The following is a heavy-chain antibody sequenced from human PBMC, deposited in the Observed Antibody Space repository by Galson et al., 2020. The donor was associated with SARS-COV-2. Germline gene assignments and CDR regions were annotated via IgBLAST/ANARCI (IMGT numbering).Heavy chain of an antibody. CDR2: INPSGGST. D-gene: IGHD3-22*01. CDR1: GYTFTSYY. Sequence: ASVKVSCKASGYTFTSYYLHWVRQPPGQGLEWMGIINPSGGSTSYAQKFQGRVTLTRDTSTSTVYMELSSLRAEDTAVYYCARDFAPDIGMIGVVTHHYYYGMDVWGEGTTVTVSS. J-gene: IGHJ6*04. CDR3: ARDFAPDIGMIGVVTHHYYYGMDV. V-gene: IGHV1-46*03.